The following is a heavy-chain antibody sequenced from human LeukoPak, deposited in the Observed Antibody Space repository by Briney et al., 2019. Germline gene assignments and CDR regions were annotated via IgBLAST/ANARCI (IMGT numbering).Heavy chain of an antibody. CDR1: GFTFSSYS. CDR3: ARESYGDPYYFDY. Sequence: PGGSLRLSCAASGFTFSSYSMNWVRQAPGKGLEWVSSISSSSSYIYYADSVKGRFTISRDNAKNSLYLQMNSLRAEDTAVYYCARESYGDPYYFDYWGQGTLVTVSS. D-gene: IGHD4-17*01. J-gene: IGHJ4*02. V-gene: IGHV3-21*01. CDR2: ISSSSSYI.